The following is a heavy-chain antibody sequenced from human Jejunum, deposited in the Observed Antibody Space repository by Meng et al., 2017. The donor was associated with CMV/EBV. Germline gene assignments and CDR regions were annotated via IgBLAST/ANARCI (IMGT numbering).Heavy chain of an antibody. V-gene: IGHV4-38-2*02. J-gene: IGHJ4*02. Sequence: DYSWGWIRQSPGKGPECLGNIYHTGSTSYNPSLKGRVTMSVDTSKNQFSLKLTSVSAADTAVYYCARDSSTHYYESSGYYLFDYWGQGVRVTVSS. CDR1: DYS. CDR3: ARDSSTHYYESSGYYLFDY. D-gene: IGHD3-22*01. CDR2: IYHTGST.